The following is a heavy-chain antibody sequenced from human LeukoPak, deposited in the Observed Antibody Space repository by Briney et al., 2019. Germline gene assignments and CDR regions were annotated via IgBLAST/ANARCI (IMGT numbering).Heavy chain of an antibody. V-gene: IGHV4-34*01. Sequence: PSETLSLTCAVYGGSFSGYYWSWIRQPPGKGLEWIGEINHSGSTNCNPSLKSRVTISVDTSKNQFSLKLSSVTAADTAVYYCARQRLRITMVRGVLDPWGQGTLVTVSS. D-gene: IGHD3-10*01. CDR2: INHSGST. CDR1: GGSFSGYY. J-gene: IGHJ5*02. CDR3: ARQRLRITMVRGVLDP.